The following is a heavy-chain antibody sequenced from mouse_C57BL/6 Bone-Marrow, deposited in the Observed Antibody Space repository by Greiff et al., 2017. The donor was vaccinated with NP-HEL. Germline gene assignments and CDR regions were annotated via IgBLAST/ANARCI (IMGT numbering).Heavy chain of an antibody. V-gene: IGHV1-55*01. CDR3: ARKAQATGYYAMDY. J-gene: IGHJ4*01. CDR1: GYTFTSYW. CDR2: IYPGSGST. D-gene: IGHD3-2*02. Sequence: QVQLQQPGAELVKPGASVKMSCKASGYTFTSYWITWVKQRPGQGLEWIGDIYPGSGSTNYNEKFKSKGTLTVDTSSSTAYMQLSSLTSEDSAVYYCARKAQATGYYAMDYWGQGTSVTVSS.